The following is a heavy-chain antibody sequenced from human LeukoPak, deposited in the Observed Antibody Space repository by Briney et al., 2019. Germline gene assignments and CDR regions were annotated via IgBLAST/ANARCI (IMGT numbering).Heavy chain of an antibody. D-gene: IGHD6-19*01. V-gene: IGHV1-8*01. J-gene: IGHJ4*02. CDR3: ARDHGYSSGWYNY. CDR2: MSPNSGNT. Sequence: GASVKVSCKASGYTFTSYDINWVRQATGQGLEWMGWMSPNSGNTGYAQKFQGRVTMTRDTSISTAYMELSRLRSDDSAVYYCARDHGYSSGWYNYWGQGTLVTISS. CDR1: GYTFTSYD.